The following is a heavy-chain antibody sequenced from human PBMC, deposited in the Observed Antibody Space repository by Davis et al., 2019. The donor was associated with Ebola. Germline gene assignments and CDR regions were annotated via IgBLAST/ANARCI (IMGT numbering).Heavy chain of an antibody. V-gene: IGHV3-21*01. CDR2: ISSSSSYI. CDR3: ARAEWLRYYYYYYGMDV. Sequence: GESLKISCAASGFTFSSYSMNWVRQAPGKGLEWVSSISSSSSYIYYADSVKGRFTISRDNAKNSLYLQMNSLRAEDTAVYYCARAEWLRYYYYYYGMDVWGQGTTVTVSS. CDR1: GFTFSSYS. D-gene: IGHD5-12*01. J-gene: IGHJ6*02.